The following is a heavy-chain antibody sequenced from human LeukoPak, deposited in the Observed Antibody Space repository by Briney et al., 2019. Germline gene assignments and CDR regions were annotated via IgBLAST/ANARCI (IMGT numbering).Heavy chain of an antibody. V-gene: IGHV3-11*01. CDR2: ISSSGSTI. CDR3: ARDPYYYDSSGLT. Sequence: GGSLRLSCAASGFTFSDYYMSWIRQAPGKGLEWVSYISSSGSTIYYPDSVKGRFTISRDNAKNSLYLQMNSLRAEDTAVYYCARDPYYYDSSGLTWGQGTLVTVSS. J-gene: IGHJ5*02. D-gene: IGHD3-22*01. CDR1: GFTFSDYY.